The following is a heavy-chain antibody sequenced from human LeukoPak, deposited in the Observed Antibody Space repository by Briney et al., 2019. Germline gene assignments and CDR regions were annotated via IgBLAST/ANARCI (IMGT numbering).Heavy chain of an antibody. J-gene: IGHJ4*02. CDR3: AKETGYYFDY. CDR1: GFTFSNYA. Sequence: PGGSLRLSCAASGFTFSNYAMSWVRQAPGRGLEWASGISGSGGSTYYADSVKGRFTISRDNSKNTLYLQMNTLRAEDTAVYYCAKETGYYFDYWGQGILVTVFS. V-gene: IGHV3-23*01. D-gene: IGHD1-14*01. CDR2: ISGSGGST.